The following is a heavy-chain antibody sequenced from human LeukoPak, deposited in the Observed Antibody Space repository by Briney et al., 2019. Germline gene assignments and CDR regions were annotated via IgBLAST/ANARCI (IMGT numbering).Heavy chain of an antibody. V-gene: IGHV3-23*01. D-gene: IGHD3-22*01. CDR3: AKGLLVVSSVDS. CDR2: ISGNGGYA. J-gene: IGHJ4*02. CDR1: GFTFSSHA. Sequence: GGSLRLSCAASGFTFSSHAMTWVRQASGKGLEWVSGISGNGGYAYYADSVKGRFTISRDNSKNTLYLQMNSLRAEDTAVYYCAKGLLVVSSVDSWGQGILVTVSS.